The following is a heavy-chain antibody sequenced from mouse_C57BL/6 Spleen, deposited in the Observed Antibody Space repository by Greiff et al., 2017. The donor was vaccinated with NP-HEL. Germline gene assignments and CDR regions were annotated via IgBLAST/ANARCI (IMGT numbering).Heavy chain of an antibody. J-gene: IGHJ2*01. V-gene: IGHV1-54*01. CDR2: INPGSGGT. D-gene: IGHD1-1*01. CDR1: GYAFTNYL. Sequence: QVQLQQSGAELVRPGTSVKVSCKASGYAFTNYLIEWVKQRPGQGLEWIGVINPGSGGTNYNEKFHGKATLTADKSSSTAYMQLSSLTSEDSAVYFCARCYYGSSYPFDYWGQGTTLTVSS. CDR3: ARCYYGSSYPFDY.